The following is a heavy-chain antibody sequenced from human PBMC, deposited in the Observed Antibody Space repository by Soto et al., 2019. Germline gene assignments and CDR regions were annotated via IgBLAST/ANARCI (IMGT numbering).Heavy chain of an antibody. J-gene: IGHJ5*02. D-gene: IGHD4-17*01. CDR3: ARWRDYVGWFDP. CDR1: GGYIISYY. V-gene: IGHV4-59*08. Sequence: PSVTMSLTCTVSGGYIISYYWSWIRQPPGKGLEWIGYIYYSGSTNYNPSLKSRVTISVDTSKNQFSLKLSSVTAADTAVYYCARWRDYVGWFDPWGQGTLVTVS. CDR2: IYYSGST.